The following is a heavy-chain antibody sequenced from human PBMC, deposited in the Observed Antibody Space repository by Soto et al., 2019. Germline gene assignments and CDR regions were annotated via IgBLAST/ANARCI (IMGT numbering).Heavy chain of an antibody. Sequence: SGGSLRLSCSASGFTFSSYAMHWVRQAPGKGLEYVSAISSNGGSTYYADSVKGRFTISRDNSKNTLYLQMSSLRAEDTAVYYCVKGTIFGVVIGAFDIWGQGTMVTVSS. J-gene: IGHJ3*02. CDR1: GFTFSSYA. CDR3: VKGTIFGVVIGAFDI. V-gene: IGHV3-64D*08. CDR2: ISSNGGST. D-gene: IGHD3-3*01.